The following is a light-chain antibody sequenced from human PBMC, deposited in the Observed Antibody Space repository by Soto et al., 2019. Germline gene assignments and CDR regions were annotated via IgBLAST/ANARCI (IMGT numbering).Light chain of an antibody. Sequence: IQMTQSPTSLSASVGDRVTITCRASQDIRNFVAWYQQKPGKAPKLLIYAAFTLQSGVPSRFSGSGSGTDFTLTINSLQPEDVATYSCQKYSSVPVFGPGTKVEIK. CDR3: QKYSSVPV. CDR1: QDIRNF. V-gene: IGKV1-27*01. J-gene: IGKJ3*01. CDR2: AAF.